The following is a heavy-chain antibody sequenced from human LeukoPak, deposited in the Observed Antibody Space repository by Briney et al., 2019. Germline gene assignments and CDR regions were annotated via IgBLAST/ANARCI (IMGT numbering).Heavy chain of an antibody. CDR1: GYSFTSYW. Sequence: GESLKISCKGSGYSFTSYWIGWGRQMPGKGLEWMGIIYPGDSDTRYSPSFQGQVTISADKSISTAYLQWSSLKASDTAMYYCARRGYYYDSSGYYRPLHAFDIWGQGTMVTVSS. D-gene: IGHD3-22*01. CDR2: IYPGDSDT. J-gene: IGHJ3*02. CDR3: ARRGYYYDSSGYYRPLHAFDI. V-gene: IGHV5-51*01.